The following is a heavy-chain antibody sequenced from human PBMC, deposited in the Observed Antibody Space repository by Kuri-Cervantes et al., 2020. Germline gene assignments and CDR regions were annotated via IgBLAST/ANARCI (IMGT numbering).Heavy chain of an antibody. Sequence: ASVKVSCKASGGTFSSYAISWVRQAPGQGLEWMGGIIAGNGNTKYSQKFQGRVTITRDTSASTAYMELSSLRSEDTAVYYCAKGVPAAMLSWFDPWGQGTLVTVSS. CDR3: AKGVPAAMLSWFDP. D-gene: IGHD2-2*01. CDR1: GGTFSSYA. V-gene: IGHV1-3*01. J-gene: IGHJ5*02. CDR2: IIAGNGNT.